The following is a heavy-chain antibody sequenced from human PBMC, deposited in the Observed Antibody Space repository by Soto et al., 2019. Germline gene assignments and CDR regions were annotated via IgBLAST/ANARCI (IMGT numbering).Heavy chain of an antibody. CDR3: AKGRGGSGSLTPRVDF. Sequence: EVQLLESGGGLVQPGGSLRLSCAASGFTFNNYAMTWVRQAPGXGXXXXSAISGGGDTTSYADSVKGRFTVSRDGSKNTLYLQMSSLRAEDTALYYCAKGRGGSGSLTPRVDFWGQGTLVTVSS. J-gene: IGHJ4*02. D-gene: IGHD3-10*01. CDR2: ISGGGDTT. CDR1: GFTFNNYA. V-gene: IGHV3-23*01.